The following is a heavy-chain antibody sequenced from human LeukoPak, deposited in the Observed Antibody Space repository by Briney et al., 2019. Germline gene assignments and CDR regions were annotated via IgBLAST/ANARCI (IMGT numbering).Heavy chain of an antibody. J-gene: IGHJ4*02. CDR2: ISSSSSYI. D-gene: IGHD6-13*01. CDR1: GFTFSRYW. Sequence: GGSLRLSCAASGFTFSRYWMSWVRQAPGKGLEWVSSISSSSSYIYYADSVKGRFTISRDNAKNSLYLQMNSLRAEDTAVYYCARPLSSSWYPGFDYWGQGTLITVSS. V-gene: IGHV3-21*01. CDR3: ARPLSSSWYPGFDY.